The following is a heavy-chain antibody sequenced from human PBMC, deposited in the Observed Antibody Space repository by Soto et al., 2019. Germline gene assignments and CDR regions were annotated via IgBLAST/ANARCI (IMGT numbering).Heavy chain of an antibody. Sequence: EVHLVESGGGLVKPGGSLRLSCAASGFTFSSYSMNWVRQAPGKGLEWVSSITFSSSYIDYADSVEGRFTISRDNANSSLILQMNSLRAEDTAVYYCARGDGHRYFDYWGQGILVTVSS. D-gene: IGHD4-17*01. CDR2: ITFSSSYI. V-gene: IGHV3-21*01. CDR1: GFTFSSYS. CDR3: ARGDGHRYFDY. J-gene: IGHJ4*02.